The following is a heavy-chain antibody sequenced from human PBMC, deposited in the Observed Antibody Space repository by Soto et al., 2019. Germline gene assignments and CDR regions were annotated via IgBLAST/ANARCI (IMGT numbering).Heavy chain of an antibody. CDR1: GGSISSSSYY. V-gene: IGHV4-39*01. J-gene: IGHJ4*02. D-gene: IGHD3-10*01. CDR2: IYYSGST. CDR3: ARQRNGSGSYLFV. Sequence: SETLSLTCTVSGGSISSSSYYWGWIRQPPGKGLEWIGSIYYSGSTYYNPSLKSRVTISVDTSKNQFSLKLSSVTAADTAVYYCARQRNGSGSYLFVWGQGTLVTVSS.